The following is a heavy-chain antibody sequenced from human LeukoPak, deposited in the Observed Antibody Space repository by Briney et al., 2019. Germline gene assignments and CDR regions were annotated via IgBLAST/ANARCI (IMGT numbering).Heavy chain of an antibody. CDR1: GYTFTGYY. CDR2: INPNSGGT. CDR3: ARDLGYCSSTSCYHNYYYGMDV. Sequence: ASVKVSCKASGYTFTGYYMHWVRQAPGQGLEWMGWINPNSGGTNYAQKFQGWVTMTRDTSISTAYMELSRLRSDDTAVYYCARDLGYCSSTSCYHNYYYGMDVWGQGTTVTVSS. D-gene: IGHD2-2*01. J-gene: IGHJ6*02. V-gene: IGHV1-2*04.